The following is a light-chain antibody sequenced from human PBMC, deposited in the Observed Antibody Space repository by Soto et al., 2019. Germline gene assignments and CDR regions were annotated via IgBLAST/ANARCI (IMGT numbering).Light chain of an antibody. CDR2: DVS. V-gene: IGLV2-14*03. Sequence: QSALTQPASVSGSPGQSITISCTGTSSDVGGYNYVSWYQHHPDKAPKLIIYDVSNRPSGVSNRFSGSKSGNTASLTISGLQAEDEADYYCSSDTTNTTVLFGGGTKVTVL. CDR1: SSDVGGYNY. CDR3: SSDTTNTTVL. J-gene: IGLJ2*01.